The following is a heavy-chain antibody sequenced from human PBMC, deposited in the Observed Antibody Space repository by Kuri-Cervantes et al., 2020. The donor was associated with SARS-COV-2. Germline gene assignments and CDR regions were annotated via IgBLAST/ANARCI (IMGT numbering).Heavy chain of an antibody. CDR2: ISYDGSNK. CDR3: AKTPYNYYDRGRIDY. V-gene: IGHV3-30*18. CDR1: GFTFSSYG. D-gene: IGHD3-22*01. J-gene: IGHJ4*02. Sequence: GGSLRLSCAASGFTFSSYGMHWVRQAPGKGLEWVAVISYDGSNKYYADSVKGRFTISRDNSKNTLYLQMDSLRAEDTAVYYCAKTPYNYYDRGRIDYWGQGALVTVSS.